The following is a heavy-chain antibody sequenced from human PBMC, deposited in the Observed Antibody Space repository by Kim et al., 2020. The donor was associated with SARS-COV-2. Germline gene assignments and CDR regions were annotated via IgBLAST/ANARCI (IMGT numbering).Heavy chain of an antibody. J-gene: IGHJ4*02. CDR2: IKQDGSET. CDR3: VYGKTSAAY. D-gene: IGHD2-15*01. Sequence: GGSLRLSCAASGFTFSSYWMTWVRQAPGKGLEWVANIKQDGSETYYADSVKGRFTISRDNAKNSLYLQMNSLRAADTAVYHCVYGKTSAAYWGQGTLV. CDR1: GFTFSSYW. V-gene: IGHV3-7*03.